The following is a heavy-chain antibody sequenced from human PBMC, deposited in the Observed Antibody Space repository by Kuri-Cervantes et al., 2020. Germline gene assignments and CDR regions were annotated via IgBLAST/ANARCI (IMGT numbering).Heavy chain of an antibody. CDR1: GFNFNDYA. J-gene: IGHJ5*02. CDR2: ISRNSGVI. D-gene: IGHD3-10*01. CDR3: ARGKGSATGNWFDP. Sequence: SLKISCAASGFNFNDYAMHWVRQAPGKGLEWVSGISRNSGVIGYADSVKGRFTISRDNAKNTLYLQMNSLRAEDTAVYYCARGKGSATGNWFDPWGQGTLVTVSS. V-gene: IGHV3-9*01.